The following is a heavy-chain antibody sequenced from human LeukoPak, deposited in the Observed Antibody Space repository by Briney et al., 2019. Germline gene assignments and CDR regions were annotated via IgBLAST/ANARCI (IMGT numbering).Heavy chain of an antibody. V-gene: IGHV1-2*06. Sequence: ASVKVSCKASGYTFTGYYMNWVRQAPGQGLEWMGRINPNTGDTNYAQNLQGSVTMTRDTSITTVYMELSRLRSDDTAVYYCARVGDGLNDGFDIWGQGTMVTVSS. CDR2: INPNTGDT. J-gene: IGHJ3*02. CDR1: GYTFTGYY. CDR3: ARVGDGLNDGFDI. D-gene: IGHD5-24*01.